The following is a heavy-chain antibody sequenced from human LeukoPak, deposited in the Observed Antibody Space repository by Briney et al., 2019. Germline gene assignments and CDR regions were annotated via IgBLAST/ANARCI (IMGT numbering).Heavy chain of an antibody. V-gene: IGHV4-34*01. CDR2: INHSGST. CDR3: ARGALEQQLVLAEYFQH. Sequence: SETLSLTCAVYGGSFSGYYWSWIRQPPGKGLEWIGEINHSGSTNYNPSLKSRVTISVDTSKNQFSLKLSSVTAADTAVYYCARGALEQQLVLAEYFQHWGQGTLVTVSS. CDR1: GGSFSGYY. J-gene: IGHJ1*01. D-gene: IGHD6-13*01.